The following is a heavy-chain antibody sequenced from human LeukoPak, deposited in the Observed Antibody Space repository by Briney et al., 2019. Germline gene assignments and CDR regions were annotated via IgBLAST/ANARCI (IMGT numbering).Heavy chain of an antibody. J-gene: IGHJ3*02. V-gene: IGHV1-24*01. CDR2: VYPEDGET. CDR3: ASPTALLIAAAGAFDI. CDR1: GYTLTELS. Sequence: ASVKISCKVSGYTLTELSMHWVRQAPGKGLEWMGGVYPEDGETIYAQKFQGRVTMTEDTSTDTAYMELSSLRSEDTAVYYCASPTALLIAAAGAFDIWGQGTMVTVSS. D-gene: IGHD6-13*01.